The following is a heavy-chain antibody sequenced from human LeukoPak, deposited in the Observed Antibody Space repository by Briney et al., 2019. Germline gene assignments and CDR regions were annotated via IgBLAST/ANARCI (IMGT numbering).Heavy chain of an antibody. CDR1: GFTFSSYG. Sequence: GGSLRLSCAASGFTFSSYGMHWVRQAPGKGLEWVSSISSSSSYIYYADSVKGRFTISRDNAKNSLYLQMNSLRAEDTAVYYCARAPRITIFGVGGYWGQGTLVTVSS. CDR3: ARAPRITIFGVGGY. V-gene: IGHV3-21*01. CDR2: ISSSSSYI. J-gene: IGHJ4*02. D-gene: IGHD3-3*01.